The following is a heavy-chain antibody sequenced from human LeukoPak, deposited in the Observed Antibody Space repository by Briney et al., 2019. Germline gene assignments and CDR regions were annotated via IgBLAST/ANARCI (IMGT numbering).Heavy chain of an antibody. CDR3: ARCGGGDCYRNEHYYYYYGMDV. D-gene: IGHD2-21*02. CDR2: IIPIFGTA. J-gene: IGHJ6*02. CDR1: GGTFSSYA. V-gene: IGHV1-69*13. Sequence: ASVKVSCKASGGTFSSYAVSWVRQAPGQGLEWMGGIIPIFGTANYAQKFQGRVTITADESTSTAYMELSSLRSEDTAVYYCARCGGGDCYRNEHYYYYYGMDVWGQGTTVTVSS.